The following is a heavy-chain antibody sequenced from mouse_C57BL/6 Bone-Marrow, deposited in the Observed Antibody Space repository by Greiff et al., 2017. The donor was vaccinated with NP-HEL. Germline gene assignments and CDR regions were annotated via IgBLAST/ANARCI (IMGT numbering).Heavy chain of an antibody. J-gene: IGHJ4*01. CDR2: IHPSDSDT. V-gene: IGHV1-74*01. CDR3: AISDSGVFVGYRGKIHYCDYYAVDY. D-gene: IGHD1-1*02. CDR1: GYTFTSYW. Sequence: QVQLQQPGAELVKPGASVKVSCKASGYTFTSYWMHWVKQRPGQGLEWIGRIHPSDSDTNYNQKFKGKATLTVDKSSSTAYMQLSSLTSEDSAVYYCAISDSGVFVGYRGKIHYCDYYAVDYWGQGTSVTVSS.